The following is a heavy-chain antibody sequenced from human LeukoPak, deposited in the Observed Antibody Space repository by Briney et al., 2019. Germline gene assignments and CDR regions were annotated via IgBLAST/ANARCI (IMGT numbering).Heavy chain of an antibody. J-gene: IGHJ4*02. V-gene: IGHV4-39*01. CDR3: ARHGCSSTSCYRAWFDY. CDR1: GGSIGSSSYY. CDR2: IYYSGST. Sequence: SETLSLTCTVSGGSIGSSSYYWGWIRQPPGKGLEWIGSIYYSGSTYYNPSLKSRVTISVDTSKNQFSLKLSSVTAADTAVYYCARHGCSSTSCYRAWFDYWGRGTLVTVSS. D-gene: IGHD2-2*01.